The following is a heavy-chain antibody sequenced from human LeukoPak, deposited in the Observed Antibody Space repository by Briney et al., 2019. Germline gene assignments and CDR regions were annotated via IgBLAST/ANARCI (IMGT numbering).Heavy chain of an antibody. Sequence: SETLSLTCAVYGGSFSGYYWSWIRQPPGKGLEWIGEINHSGSTNYNPSLKSRVTISVDTSKNQFSLKLSSVTAADTAVYYCARGPRGYSYGYRPCGQGTLVTVSS. CDR2: INHSGST. D-gene: IGHD5-18*01. CDR3: ARGPRGYSYGYRP. V-gene: IGHV4-34*01. CDR1: GGSFSGYY. J-gene: IGHJ5*02.